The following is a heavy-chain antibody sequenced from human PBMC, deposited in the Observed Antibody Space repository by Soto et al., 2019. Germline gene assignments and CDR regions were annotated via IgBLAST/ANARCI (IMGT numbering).Heavy chain of an antibody. CDR1: GASITNFY. Sequence: QVHLQESGPGLVRPSETLSLACPVSGASITNFYWSWIRQSARKGLEWIGRIYTRGSTDYHPSLKSRVTMSIDTSNNQLALPLTSVTAADTAVYYCARGGAYYFDSRGQGILVTVSS. CDR3: ARGGAYYFDS. V-gene: IGHV4-4*07. J-gene: IGHJ4*02. D-gene: IGHD3-16*01. CDR2: IYTRGST.